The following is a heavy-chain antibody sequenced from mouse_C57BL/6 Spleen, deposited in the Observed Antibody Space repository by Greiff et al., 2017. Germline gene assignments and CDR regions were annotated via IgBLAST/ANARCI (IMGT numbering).Heavy chain of an antibody. V-gene: IGHV1-61*01. CDR1: GYTFTSYW. CDR3: ARDDGYCDY. J-gene: IGHJ2*01. Sequence: VQLQQPGAELVRPGSSVKLSCKASGYTFTSYWMDWVKQRPGQGLEWIGNIYPSDSETHYNQKFKDKATLTVDKSSSTAYMQLSSLTSEGSAVYYCARDDGYCDYWGQGTTLTVSS. D-gene: IGHD2-3*01. CDR2: IYPSDSET.